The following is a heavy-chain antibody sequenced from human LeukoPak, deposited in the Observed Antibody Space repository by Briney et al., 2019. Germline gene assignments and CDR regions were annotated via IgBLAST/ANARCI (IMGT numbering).Heavy chain of an antibody. D-gene: IGHD6-13*01. J-gene: IGHJ4*02. CDR1: GGTFSSYA. Sequence: ASVRVSCKASGGTFSSYAMSWVRQAPGQGLEWMGGIIPIFGTANYAQKFQGRVTITADESTSTAYMELSSLRSEDTAVYYCARGIDSNSWYYFDYWGQGTLVTVSS. V-gene: IGHV1-69*13. CDR2: IIPIFGTA. CDR3: ARGIDSNSWYYFDY.